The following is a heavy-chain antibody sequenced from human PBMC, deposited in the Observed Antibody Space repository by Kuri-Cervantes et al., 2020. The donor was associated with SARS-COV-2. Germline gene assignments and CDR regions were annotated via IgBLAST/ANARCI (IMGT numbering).Heavy chain of an antibody. J-gene: IGHJ5*02. CDR2: IYYSGST. CDR1: GGSISSSSYY. Sequence: GSLRLSCTVSGGSISSSSYYWGWIRQPPGKGLEWIGSIYYSGSTYYNPSLKSRVTISVDTSKNQFSLKLSSVTAADTAVYYCARARAIITMVRGVKNNWFDPWGQGTLVTVSS. V-gene: IGHV4-39*07. D-gene: IGHD3-10*01. CDR3: ARARAIITMVRGVKNNWFDP.